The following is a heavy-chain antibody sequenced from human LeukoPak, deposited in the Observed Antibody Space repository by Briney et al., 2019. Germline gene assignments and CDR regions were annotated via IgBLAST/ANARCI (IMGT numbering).Heavy chain of an antibody. V-gene: IGHV1-46*01. CDR3: ARVGATLSGFDY. CDR1: GYTFTSYY. Sequence: ASVKVSCKASGYTFTSYYMQWVRQAPGQGLEWMGTINARGGSTSYAQKFQGRVTMTRDTSTNTVYMDLSSLTSEDTAVYYCARVGATLSGFDYWGQGTLVTVSS. CDR2: INARGGST. D-gene: IGHD1-26*01. J-gene: IGHJ4*02.